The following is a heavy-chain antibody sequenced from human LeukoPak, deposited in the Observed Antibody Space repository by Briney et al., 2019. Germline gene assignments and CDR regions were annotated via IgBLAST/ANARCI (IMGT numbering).Heavy chain of an antibody. V-gene: IGHV1-8*01. J-gene: IGHJ4*02. CDR1: GYTFTSYD. CDR3: ARDRYDSSGYYDY. D-gene: IGHD3-22*01. Sequence: ASVKVSCKASGYTFTSYDINWVRQATGQGLEWMGWMNPNSGNTGYAQKFQGRVTMTRNTSISTAYMELSSLRSEDAAVYYCARDRYDSSGYYDYWGQGTLVTVSS. CDR2: MNPNSGNT.